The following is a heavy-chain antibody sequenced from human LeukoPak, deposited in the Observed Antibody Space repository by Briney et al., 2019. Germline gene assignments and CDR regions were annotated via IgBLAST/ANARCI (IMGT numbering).Heavy chain of an antibody. J-gene: IGHJ4*02. CDR2: IYYSGST. D-gene: IGHD3-22*01. CDR3: ASLARGSGSIDY. V-gene: IGHV4-31*02. Sequence: LRLSCAASGFTVSSNYMSWIRQHPGKGLEWIGYIYYSGSTYYNPSLKSRVTISVDTSKNQFSLKLSSVTAADTAVYYCASLARGSGSIDYRGQGTLVTVSS. CDR1: GFTVSSNY.